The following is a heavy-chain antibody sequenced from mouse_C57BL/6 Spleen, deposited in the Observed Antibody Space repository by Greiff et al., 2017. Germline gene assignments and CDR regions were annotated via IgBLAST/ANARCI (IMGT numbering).Heavy chain of an antibody. Sequence: EVQLVESGPGLVKPSQSLSLTCSVTGYSITSGYYWNWIRQFPGNKLEWMGYISYDGSNNYNPSLKNRISITRDTSKNQFFLKLNSVTTEDTATXYCAREGTYYGNYFYAMDYWGQGTSVTVSS. J-gene: IGHJ4*01. CDR2: ISYDGSN. CDR1: GYSITSGYY. CDR3: AREGTYYGNYFYAMDY. D-gene: IGHD2-1*01. V-gene: IGHV3-6*01.